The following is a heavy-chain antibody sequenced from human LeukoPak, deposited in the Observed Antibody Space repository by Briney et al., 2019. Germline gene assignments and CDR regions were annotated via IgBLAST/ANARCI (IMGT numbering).Heavy chain of an antibody. CDR2: ISGSGGST. V-gene: IGHV3-23*01. CDR1: GLTFSSYA. Sequence: GGSLRVSCAASGLTFSSYAMSWVRQAPGNGLEWVSAISGSGGSTYYADSVKGRFTISRDNSDNTVYLQMNSLRAEDTAIYYCAKAPAPYYYYYGMDVWGQGTAVTVSS. J-gene: IGHJ6*02. CDR3: AKAPAPYYYYYGMDV.